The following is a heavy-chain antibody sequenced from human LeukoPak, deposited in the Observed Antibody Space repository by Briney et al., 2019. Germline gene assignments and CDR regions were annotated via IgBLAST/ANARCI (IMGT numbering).Heavy chain of an antibody. J-gene: IGHJ4*02. CDR2: INPNSGGT. CDR3: ARVLWFGELLPRGPFDY. D-gene: IGHD3-10*01. V-gene: IGHV1-2*02. CDR1: GYTFTGYY. Sequence: ASVKVSCKASGYTFTGYYMHWVRQAPGQGLEWMGWINPNSGGTNYAQKFQGRVTMTRDTSISTAYMELSRLRSDDTAVYYCARVLWFGELLPRGPFDYWGQGTLVTVSS.